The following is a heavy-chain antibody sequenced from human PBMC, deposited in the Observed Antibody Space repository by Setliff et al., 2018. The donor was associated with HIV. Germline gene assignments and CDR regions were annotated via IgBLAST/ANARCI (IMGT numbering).Heavy chain of an antibody. Sequence: PSETLCLTCTVSGASVSTTGYYRGWLRQSPGKGLQWIGTTFYSGSTYYNPSLKSRVTISLDTSNNDFSLTLTSVTAADTALYFCATYLSDNYLDGAFDIWGRGTMVTVSS. D-gene: IGHD3-3*01. CDR2: TFYSGST. J-gene: IGHJ3*02. CDR3: ATYLSDNYLDGAFDI. V-gene: IGHV4-39*02. CDR1: GASVSTTGYY.